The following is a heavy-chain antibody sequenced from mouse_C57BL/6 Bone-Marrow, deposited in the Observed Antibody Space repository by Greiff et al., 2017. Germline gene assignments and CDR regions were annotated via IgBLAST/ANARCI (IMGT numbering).Heavy chain of an antibody. CDR1: GYTFTSYW. D-gene: IGHD2-2*01. J-gene: IGHJ3*01. Sequence: QVQLQQPGTELVKPGASVKLSCKASGYTFTSYWMHWVKQRPGQGLEWIGNINPSNGGTNYNEKFKGRATLTVEKSSSTAYMQLSRLTSEDSAVYYCARYYDAYDGFAYWGQGTLVTVSA. CDR2: INPSNGGT. CDR3: ARYYDAYDGFAY. V-gene: IGHV1-53*01.